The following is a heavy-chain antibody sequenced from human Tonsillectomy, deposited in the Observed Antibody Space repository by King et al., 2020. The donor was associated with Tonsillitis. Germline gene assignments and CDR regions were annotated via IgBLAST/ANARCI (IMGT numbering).Heavy chain of an antibody. CDR1: GCSISSYY. D-gene: IGHD5-18*01. CDR3: ARHPYSYGYWF. CDR2: IYYSGST. J-gene: IGHJ4*02. Sequence: QLQESGPGLVKPSETLSLTCTVSGCSISSYYWSWIRQPPGKGLEWIVYIYYSGSTNYNPSLKSRVTISVDTSKNQFSLKLSSVTAADTAVYYCARHPYSYGYWFWGQGTLVTVSS. V-gene: IGHV4-59*08.